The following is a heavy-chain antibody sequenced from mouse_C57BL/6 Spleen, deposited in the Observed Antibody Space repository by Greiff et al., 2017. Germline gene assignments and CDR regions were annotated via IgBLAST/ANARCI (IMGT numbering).Heavy chain of an antibody. D-gene: IGHD2-2*01. J-gene: IGHJ4*01. CDR1: GYTFTDYY. CDR2: INPYNGGT. V-gene: IGHV1-19*01. Sequence: VQLKESGPVLVKPGASVKMSCKASGYTFTDYYMNWVKQSHGKSLEWIGVINPYNGGTSYNQKFKGKATLTVDKSSSTAYMELNSLTSEDSAVYYCARSRGYYYAMDYWGQGTSVTVSS. CDR3: ARSRGYYYAMDY.